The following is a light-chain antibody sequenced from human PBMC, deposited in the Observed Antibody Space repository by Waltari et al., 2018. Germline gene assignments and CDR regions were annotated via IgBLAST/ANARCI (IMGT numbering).Light chain of an antibody. Sequence: QSVLTQPPSVSGAPRQRVTISCSGSSSNIGHNAVNWYQKLPGEAPKLLLYYAYLPPSGASDRFSGSKSGTSASLAISGLQSEDEADYYCAAWDDTLNGYVFGSGTKVTVL. J-gene: IGLJ1*01. CDR1: SSNIGHNA. CDR2: YAY. CDR3: AAWDDTLNGYV. V-gene: IGLV1-36*01.